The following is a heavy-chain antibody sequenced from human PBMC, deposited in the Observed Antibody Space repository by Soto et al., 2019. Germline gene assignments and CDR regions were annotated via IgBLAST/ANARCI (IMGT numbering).Heavy chain of an antibody. V-gene: IGHV4-30-4*01. Sequence: QVQLQESGPGLVKPSQTLSLTCTVSGGSISSGDYYWSWIRQPPGKGLEWIGYIYYSGSTYYNPSLKSRVPISVDTSKNQFSLKLSSVTAADTAVYYCARDQAVLRYFASNDAFDIWGQGTMVTVSS. CDR3: ARDQAVLRYFASNDAFDI. J-gene: IGHJ3*02. CDR1: GGSISSGDYY. D-gene: IGHD3-9*01. CDR2: IYYSGST.